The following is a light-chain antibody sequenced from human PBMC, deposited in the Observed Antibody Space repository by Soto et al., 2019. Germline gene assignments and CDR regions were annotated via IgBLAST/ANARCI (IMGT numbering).Light chain of an antibody. J-gene: IGKJ5*01. Sequence: EIVLTQSPGNLSLSEGARATLSGRASQSVSNSYLAWYQQNPGQAPRFLIYGASSRATGIPDRFSGCVSGTDFTLTTHRLEPEDLAVYYCQLYGNSPPHPFGHVTRLELK. V-gene: IGKV3-20*01. CDR1: QSVSNSY. CDR2: GAS. CDR3: QLYGNSPPHP.